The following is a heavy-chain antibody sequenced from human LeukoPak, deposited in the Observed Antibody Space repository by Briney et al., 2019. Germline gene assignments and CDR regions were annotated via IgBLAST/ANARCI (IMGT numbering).Heavy chain of an antibody. CDR2: ISGSGESI. V-gene: IGHV3-21*01. Sequence: SGGSLRLSCAVSGFTFSSYSMNWIRQTPGKGLEWVSSISGSGESIYYVDSVRGRFTISRDNGKNSLYLQMDSLRPEDTAVYYCARDDSHGYHFFDSWGQGTLVTVSS. D-gene: IGHD3-22*01. CDR1: GFTFSSYS. CDR3: ARDDSHGYHFFDS. J-gene: IGHJ4*02.